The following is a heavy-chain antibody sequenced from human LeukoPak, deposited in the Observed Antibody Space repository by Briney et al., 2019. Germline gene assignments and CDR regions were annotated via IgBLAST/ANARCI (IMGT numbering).Heavy chain of an antibody. CDR2: IATAGDT. CDR3: ARGLTGGLDP. CDR1: GFPFSSYG. Sequence: GGSLRLSCAASGFPFSSYGMHWVRPATGKGLEWVSSIATAGDTYYPGSVKGRFTISRENAKNSLYLQMNSLKAGDTAVYYCARGLTGGLDPWGQGTLVTVSS. J-gene: IGHJ5*02. D-gene: IGHD1-26*01. V-gene: IGHV3-13*04.